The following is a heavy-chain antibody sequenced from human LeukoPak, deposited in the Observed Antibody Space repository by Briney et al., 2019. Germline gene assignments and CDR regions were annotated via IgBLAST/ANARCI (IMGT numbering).Heavy chain of an antibody. CDR1: GGSISSYY. CDR2: IYTSGST. V-gene: IGHV4-4*07. J-gene: IGHJ1*01. Sequence: SGTLSLTCTVSGGSISSYYWSWIRQPAGKGLEWIGRIYTSGSTNYNPSLKSRVTMSVDTSKNQFSLKLSSVTAADTAVYYCASITAATYVEYFQHWGQGTLVTVSS. D-gene: IGHD6-13*01. CDR3: ASITAATYVEYFQH.